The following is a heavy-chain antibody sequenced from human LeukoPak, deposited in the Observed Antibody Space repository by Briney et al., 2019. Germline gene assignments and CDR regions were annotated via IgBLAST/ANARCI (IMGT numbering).Heavy chain of an antibody. J-gene: IGHJ4*02. CDR3: ARVAIAMATMHYFDY. CDR2: INPNSGGT. V-gene: IGHV1-2*02. D-gene: IGHD5-18*01. Sequence: GASVKVSCKASGYTFTGYYMHWVRQAPGQGLEWMGWINPNSGGTNYAQKFQGRVTMTRDTSISTAYMELSRLRSDDTAVYYCARVAIAMATMHYFDYWGQGTLVTVSS. CDR1: GYTFTGYY.